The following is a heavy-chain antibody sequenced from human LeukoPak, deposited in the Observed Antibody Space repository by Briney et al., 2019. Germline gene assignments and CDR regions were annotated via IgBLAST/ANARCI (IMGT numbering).Heavy chain of an antibody. D-gene: IGHD4-17*01. CDR1: GGSFSSYA. CDR3: ARSPAVTTFDY. CDR2: IIPIFGTA. V-gene: IGHV1-69*13. Sequence: SVTVCCKASGGSFSSYAISWVRQAPGQGLEWMGGIIPIFGTANYAQKFQGRVTITADESTSTAYMELSSLRSEDTAVYYCARSPAVTTFDYWGQGTLVTVSS. J-gene: IGHJ4*02.